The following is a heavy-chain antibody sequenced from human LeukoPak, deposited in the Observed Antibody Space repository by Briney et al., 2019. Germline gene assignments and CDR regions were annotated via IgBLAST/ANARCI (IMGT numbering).Heavy chain of an antibody. V-gene: IGHV3-30*18. CDR2: ISYDGSNK. J-gene: IGHJ6*04. Sequence: GRSLRLSCAASGFTFSSYGMHWVRQAPGKGLEWVAVISYDGSNKYYADSVKGRFTISRVNSKNTLYLQMNSLRAEDTAVYYCAKRITYYYGSGYGMDVWGKGTTVTVSS. CDR3: AKRITYYYGSGYGMDV. D-gene: IGHD3-10*01. CDR1: GFTFSSYG.